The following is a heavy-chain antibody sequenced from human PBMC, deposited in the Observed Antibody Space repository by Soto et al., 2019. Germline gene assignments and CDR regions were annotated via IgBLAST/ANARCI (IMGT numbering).Heavy chain of an antibody. Sequence: EVQLVESGGGLVQPGGSLRLSCAASGFIVSGNYMSWVRQAPGKGLEWISFIYSGGTTSYADSVKGRFMISKDNSKNHLHLQMNSLRDEDTADYCCSGHLRLTGSGEYDSWGQGTLVTVAA. CDR1: GFIVSGNY. D-gene: IGHD3-10*01. CDR3: SGHLRLTGSGEYDS. CDR2: IYSGGTT. V-gene: IGHV3-66*04. J-gene: IGHJ4*02.